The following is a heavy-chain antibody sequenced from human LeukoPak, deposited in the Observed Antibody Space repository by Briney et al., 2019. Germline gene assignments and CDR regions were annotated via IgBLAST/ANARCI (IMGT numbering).Heavy chain of an antibody. Sequence: KPSETLSLTCTVSGGSISSSSYYWGWIRQPPGKGLEWIGSIYYSVSTYYNPSLKSRVTISVDTSKNQFSLKLSSVTAADTAVYYCARERSRAWYYDFWSGYSLFDYWGQGTLVTVSS. D-gene: IGHD3-3*01. CDR3: ARERSRAWYYDFWSGYSLFDY. V-gene: IGHV4-39*07. CDR1: GGSISSSSYY. CDR2: IYYSVST. J-gene: IGHJ4*02.